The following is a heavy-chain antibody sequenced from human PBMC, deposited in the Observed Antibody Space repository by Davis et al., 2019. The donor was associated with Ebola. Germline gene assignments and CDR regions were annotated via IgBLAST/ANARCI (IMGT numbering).Heavy chain of an antibody. CDR1: GFSVSSDY. CDR3: ARHDWFDP. V-gene: IGHV3-53*01. J-gene: IGHJ5*02. Sequence: PGGSLRLSCAVSGFSVSSDYMSWVRQAPGKGLEWVSLLQSGGNTFYPDSVKGRFTISRDNSKNMLYLQMNSIRVEDTAVYYCARHDWFDPWGRGTRVTVSS. CDR2: LQSGGNT. D-gene: IGHD3-3*01.